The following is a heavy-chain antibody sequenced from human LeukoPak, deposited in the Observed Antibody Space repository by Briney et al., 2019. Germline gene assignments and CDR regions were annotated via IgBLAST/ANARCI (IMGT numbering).Heavy chain of an antibody. J-gene: IGHJ4*02. Sequence: GGSLRLSCAASGFTFSSYGMHWVRQAPGKGLEWVAVISYDGSKKYYADSVKGRFTISRDNSKNTLYLQMNSLGAEDMAVYYCAKEGAAAGTGFDYWGQGTLVTVSS. CDR3: AKEGAAAGTGFDY. D-gene: IGHD6-13*01. V-gene: IGHV3-30*18. CDR1: GFTFSSYG. CDR2: ISYDGSKK.